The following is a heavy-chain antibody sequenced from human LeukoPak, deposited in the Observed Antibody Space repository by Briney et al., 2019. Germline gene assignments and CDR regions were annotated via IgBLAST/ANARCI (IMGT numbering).Heavy chain of an antibody. D-gene: IGHD5-12*01. Sequence: GSVKVSCKASGFTFTSYAMNWVRQAPGKGLEWVSIISNGADRTYYADSVKGQFTISRDNSKNTVYLQMNSLRAEDTAVYYCAKDRGFTGYEGSNYFDYWGQGTLVTVSS. CDR2: ISNGADRT. V-gene: IGHV3-23*01. J-gene: IGHJ4*02. CDR3: AKDRGFTGYEGSNYFDY. CDR1: GFTFTSYA.